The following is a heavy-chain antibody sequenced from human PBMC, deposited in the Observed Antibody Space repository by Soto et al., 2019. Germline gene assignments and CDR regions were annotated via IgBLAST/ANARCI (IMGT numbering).Heavy chain of an antibody. J-gene: IGHJ4*02. D-gene: IGHD3-22*01. Sequence: EVQLVESGGGLVKPGGSLRLSCEASGFTFSGITWNWFRQAPGKGLEWVSSISSSSSYIYYADSVKGRFTISRDNAKNSLYLQMNSLRAEDTAVYYCASHPRDSSGYWYYFDYWGQGTLVTVSS. CDR3: ASHPRDSSGYWYYFDY. CDR1: GFTFSGIT. V-gene: IGHV3-21*01. CDR2: ISSSSSYI.